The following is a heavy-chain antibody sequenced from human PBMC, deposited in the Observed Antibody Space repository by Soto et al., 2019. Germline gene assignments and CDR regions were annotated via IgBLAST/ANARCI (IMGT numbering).Heavy chain of an antibody. J-gene: IGHJ6*04. D-gene: IGHD1-26*01. CDR1: GGTFSSYA. CDR3: ARDGAEDDAHGGMHV. Sequence: QVQLVQSGAAVKKPGSSVKVSCKASGGTFSSYAISWVRQAPGQGLEWMGGIIPIFGTANYAQKFQGRVKITADKPPRRVYMELCSLRSEATAVYYCARDGAEDDAHGGMHVWGKGTTVTF. CDR2: IIPIFGTA. V-gene: IGHV1-69*13.